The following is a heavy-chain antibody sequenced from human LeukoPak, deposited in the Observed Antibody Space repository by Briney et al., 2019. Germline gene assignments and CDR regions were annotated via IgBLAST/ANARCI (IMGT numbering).Heavy chain of an antibody. D-gene: IGHD1-26*01. CDR2: IYPDDFDT. V-gene: IGHV5-51*01. Sequence: PGESLQISCQASGSTFTSYWIAWVRQLPGKGLEWMGVIYPDDFDTRYSPSFQGQVTISADKSISTAFLQWSSLRASDTAIYYCARHGKLSASRNWFDPWGQGTLVTVSS. CDR1: GSTFTSYW. J-gene: IGHJ5*02. CDR3: ARHGKLSASRNWFDP.